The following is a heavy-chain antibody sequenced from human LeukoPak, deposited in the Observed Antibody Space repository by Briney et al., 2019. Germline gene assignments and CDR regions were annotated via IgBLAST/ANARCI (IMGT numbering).Heavy chain of an antibody. D-gene: IGHD6-19*01. CDR1: GFTFSSYS. Sequence: GGSLRLSCPVSGFTFSSYSMNWLRQAPAKGLEWVSYISSSSSTIYYAYSVKCRFTISKHTTNNSLYLQINSLRDEDTAVYYCATFSGSDYWGQGTLVTVSS. J-gene: IGHJ4*02. CDR3: ATFSGSDY. V-gene: IGHV3-48*02. CDR2: ISSSSSTI.